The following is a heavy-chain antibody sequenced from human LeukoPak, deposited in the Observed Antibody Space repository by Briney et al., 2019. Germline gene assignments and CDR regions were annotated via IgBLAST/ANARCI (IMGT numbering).Heavy chain of an antibody. CDR3: TVAIVAPMWDC. D-gene: IGHD5-12*01. CDR2: IRSKTGGGTM. V-gene: IGHV3-15*01. Sequence: GGSLRLSCAASGFTFGNAWMSWVRQAPGKGLEWVGRIRSKTGGGTMDYAAPVKGRFTISRDDSKNTLYLQMSSLKNEDTAVYYCTVAIVAPMWDCLGQGTLVTVSS. J-gene: IGHJ4*02. CDR1: GFTFGNAW.